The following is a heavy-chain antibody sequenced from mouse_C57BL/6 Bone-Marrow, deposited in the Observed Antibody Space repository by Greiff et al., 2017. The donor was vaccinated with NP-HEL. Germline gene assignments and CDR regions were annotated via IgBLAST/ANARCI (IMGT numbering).Heavy chain of an antibody. D-gene: IGHD1-2*01. J-gene: IGHJ2*01. Sequence: QVQLQQPGAELVRPGTSVKLSCKASGYTFTSYWLHWVKQRPGQGLEWIGVIDPSDSYTNYNQKFKGKATLTVDTSSSTAYMQLSSLTSEDSAVYYCAREGYYGPLDYWGQGTTLTVSS. V-gene: IGHV1-59*01. CDR2: IDPSDSYT. CDR1: GYTFTSYW. CDR3: AREGYYGPLDY.